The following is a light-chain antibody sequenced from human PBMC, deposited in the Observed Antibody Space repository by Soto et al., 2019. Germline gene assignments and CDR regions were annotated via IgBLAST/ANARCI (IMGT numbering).Light chain of an antibody. CDR3: QQYGSSLSIT. CDR1: QSVSSSY. Sequence: EIVLTQSSGTLSLSPGERVTLSCRASQSVSSSYLAWYQQKPGQAPRLLIYGASSRATGISDRFSGSGSGTDFTLTISRLEPEDFAVYYCQQYGSSLSITFGQGTRLENK. CDR2: GAS. V-gene: IGKV3-20*01. J-gene: IGKJ5*01.